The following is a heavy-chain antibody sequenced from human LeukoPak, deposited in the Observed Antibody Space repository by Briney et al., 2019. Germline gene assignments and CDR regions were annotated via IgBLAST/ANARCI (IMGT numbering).Heavy chain of an antibody. CDR2: ISWNSGSI. V-gene: IGHV3-9*01. CDR3: ARYSSSWYGDYFDY. J-gene: IGHJ4*02. D-gene: IGHD6-13*01. CDR1: GFTFDDYA. Sequence: GGSLRLSCAASGFTFDDYAMHWVRQAPGKGLEWVSGISWNSGSIGYADSVKGRFTISRDNAKNSLYLQMNILRAEDTALYYCARYSSSWYGDYFDYWGQGTLVTVSS.